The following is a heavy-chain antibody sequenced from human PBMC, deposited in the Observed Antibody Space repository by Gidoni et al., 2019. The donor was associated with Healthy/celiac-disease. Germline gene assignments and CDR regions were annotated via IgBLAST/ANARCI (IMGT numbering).Heavy chain of an antibody. CDR2: IYHSGIT. Sequence: QVQLQVSGPGLVKPSETLSLTGDVCGYSISSGYYWGWIRQPPGKGLEWIGGIYHSGITYYNPSLKSRVTISVDTAKTQFSLKLSPVTAADTAGYYCARVWFGELGLWGQGTLVTVSS. V-gene: IGHV4-38-2*01. J-gene: IGHJ4*02. CDR1: GYSISSGYY. D-gene: IGHD3-10*01. CDR3: ARVWFGELGL.